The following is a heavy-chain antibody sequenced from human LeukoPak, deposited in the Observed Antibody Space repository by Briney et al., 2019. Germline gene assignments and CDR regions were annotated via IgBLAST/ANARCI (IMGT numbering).Heavy chain of an antibody. CDR3: AKGAVETDY. CDR2: INGNGDST. CDR1: GFTFSTYT. D-gene: IGHD5-24*01. Sequence: GGSLRLSCAASGFTFSTYTMNWVRQAPGKGLEWVSSINGNGDSTYYADSVKGRFTISGDNSKNTLYLQMNSLRAEDTAVYYCAKGAVETDYWGQGTLVTVSS. J-gene: IGHJ4*02. V-gene: IGHV3-23*01.